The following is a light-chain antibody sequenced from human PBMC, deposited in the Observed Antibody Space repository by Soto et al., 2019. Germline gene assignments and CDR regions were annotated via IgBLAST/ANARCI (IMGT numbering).Light chain of an antibody. CDR2: DVS. Sequence: QSALTQSASVSGSPGQSITISCTGTSSDVGGYNYVSWYQQHPVKAPKLIIYDVSNRPSGVSTRFSGSKSGNTASRTISGLQAEDEADYSCSSYTSTNSWVFGGGTQLTVL. CDR1: SSDVGGYNY. CDR3: SSYTSTNSWV. V-gene: IGLV2-14*01. J-gene: IGLJ3*02.